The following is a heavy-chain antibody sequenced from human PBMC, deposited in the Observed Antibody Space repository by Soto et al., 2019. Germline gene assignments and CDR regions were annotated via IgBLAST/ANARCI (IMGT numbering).Heavy chain of an antibody. D-gene: IGHD6-19*01. CDR2: INHSGST. J-gene: IGHJ4*02. CDR3: ARGSRVRHNCGMRSVDGTHYFAY. V-gene: IGHV4-34*01. Sequence: PSETLSLTCAVYGGSFSGYYCSCSVYPPGKGQEWIGEINHSGSTNYNPSLKSRVTISVDTSKNQFSLKLSSVTAADTAVYYCARGSRVRHNCGMRSVDGTHYFAYWGQGTLVTVSS. CDR1: GGSFSGYY.